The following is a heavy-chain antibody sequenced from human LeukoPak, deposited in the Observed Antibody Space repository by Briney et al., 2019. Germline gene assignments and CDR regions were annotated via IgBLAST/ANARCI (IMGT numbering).Heavy chain of an antibody. CDR3: ARDRSSLFDY. Sequence: GGSLRLSCAASGFTFSSHEMNWVRQAPGKGLEWVSYISSSGSTIYYADSVKGRFTISRDNAKNSLYLQMNSLRAEDTAVYYCARDRSSLFDYWGQGTLVTVSS. D-gene: IGHD3-16*02. J-gene: IGHJ4*02. V-gene: IGHV3-48*03. CDR2: ISSSGSTI. CDR1: GFTFSSHE.